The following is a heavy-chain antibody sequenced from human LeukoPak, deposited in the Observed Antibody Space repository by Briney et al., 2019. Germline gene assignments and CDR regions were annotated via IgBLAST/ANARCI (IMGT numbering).Heavy chain of an antibody. J-gene: IGHJ4*02. CDR2: ISYDGSNK. CDR1: GFTFSSYA. CDR3: AREEAASSSWYYFDY. Sequence: GRSLRLSCAASGFTFSSYAMHWVRQAPGKGLEWVAVISYDGSNKYYADSVKGRFTISRDNSKNTLYLQMNSLRAEDTAVHYCAREEAASSSWYYFDYWGQGTLVTVSS. V-gene: IGHV3-30*04. D-gene: IGHD6-13*01.